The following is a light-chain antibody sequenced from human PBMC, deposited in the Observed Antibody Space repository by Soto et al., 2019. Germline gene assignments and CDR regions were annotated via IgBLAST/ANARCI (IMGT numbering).Light chain of an antibody. CDR1: QGIANY. Sequence: DIQMTQSPSSLSASVGDRVTITCRASQGIANYVAWYQQNPGKVPKLLIYDTSTLQSGVPSRFSGSGSGTDFTLTISSLQPEDVATYYCQEYNSSPRAFGQGTKVDIK. CDR3: QEYNSSPRA. CDR2: DTS. J-gene: IGKJ1*01. V-gene: IGKV1-27*01.